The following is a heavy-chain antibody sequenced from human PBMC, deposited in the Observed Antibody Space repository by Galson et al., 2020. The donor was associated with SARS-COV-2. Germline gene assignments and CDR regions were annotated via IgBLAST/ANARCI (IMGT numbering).Heavy chain of an antibody. CDR1: GFTFSSYA. V-gene: IGHV3-30-3*01. D-gene: IGHD1-26*01. CDR3: ARESSGSYYTHFDY. J-gene: IGHJ4*02. Sequence: GASLKISCAASGFTFSSYAMNWVRQAPGKGLEWVAVISYDGSNKYYADSVKGRFTISRDNSKNTLYLQMNSLRAEDTAVHYCARESSGSYYTHFDYWGQGTLVTVSS. CDR2: ISYDGSNK.